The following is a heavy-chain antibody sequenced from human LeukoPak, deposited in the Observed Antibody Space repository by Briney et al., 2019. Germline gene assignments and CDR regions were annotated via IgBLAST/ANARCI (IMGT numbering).Heavy chain of an antibody. CDR3: LYGSNSGDWLY. J-gene: IGHJ4*02. CDR1: GGSISSYY. CDR2: IYYSGST. D-gene: IGHD2-2*01. Sequence: PSETLSLTCTVSGGSISSYYWSWIRQPPGKGLEWIGYIYYSGSTNYNPSLKSRVTMSVDKSKNHFSLNLISVTAADTAVYYCLYGSNSGDWLYWGQGTRVTASS. V-gene: IGHV4-59*12.